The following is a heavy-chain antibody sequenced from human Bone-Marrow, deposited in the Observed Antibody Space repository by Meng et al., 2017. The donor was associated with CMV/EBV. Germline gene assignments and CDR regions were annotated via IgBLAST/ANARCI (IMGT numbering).Heavy chain of an antibody. CDR3: AKLIDSSSNDY. CDR1: GFTVSSNY. J-gene: IGHJ4*02. V-gene: IGHV3-30*02. Sequence: GESLKISCAASGFTVSSNYMSWVRQAPGKGLEWVAFIRHDGSNEDYVDSVKGRFTISRDNSNNTLYLQMNSLRAEDTAVYYCAKLIDSSSNDYWGQGTLVTVSS. D-gene: IGHD6-13*01. CDR2: IRHDGSNE.